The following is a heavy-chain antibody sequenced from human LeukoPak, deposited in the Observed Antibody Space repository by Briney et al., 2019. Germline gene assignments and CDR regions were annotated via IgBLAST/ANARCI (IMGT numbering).Heavy chain of an antibody. CDR2: INPNSGGT. D-gene: IGHD3-10*01. CDR3: ARVGGWFGELLPTYYYYGMDV. V-gene: IGHV1-2*02. CDR1: GYTFTGYY. Sequence: ASVKVSCKASGYTFTGYYMHWLRQAPAQGLEGMGWINPNSGGTNYAQKFQGRVTMTRYTSISTAYMELSRLRSDDTAVYYCARVGGWFGELLPTYYYYGMDVWGQGTTVTVSS. J-gene: IGHJ6*02.